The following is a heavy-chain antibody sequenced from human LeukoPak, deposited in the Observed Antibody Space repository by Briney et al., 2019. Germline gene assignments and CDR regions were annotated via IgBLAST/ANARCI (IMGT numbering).Heavy chain of an antibody. CDR3: AKSLGYTMIVPGVDV. Sequence: GGSLRLSCAASGFTFDDYAMHWVRHAPGKGLEWVSGISWNSGSIGYADSVKGRFTISRGNAKNSLYLQMNSLRAEDTALYYCAKSLGYTMIVPGVDVWGQGTTVTVSS. CDR1: GFTFDDYA. D-gene: IGHD3-22*01. V-gene: IGHV3-9*01. CDR2: ISWNSGSI. J-gene: IGHJ6*02.